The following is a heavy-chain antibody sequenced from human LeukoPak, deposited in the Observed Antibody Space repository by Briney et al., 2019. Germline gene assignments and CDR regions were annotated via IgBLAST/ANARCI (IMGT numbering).Heavy chain of an antibody. J-gene: IGHJ4*02. CDR3: ARSGSSGYYLYFDY. CDR1: GGSISSYY. D-gene: IGHD3-22*01. Sequence: SETLSLTCTVSGGSISSYYWSWIRQPPGKGLEWIGYIYYSGSTNYNPSLKSRVTISVDTSKNQCSLKLSSVTAADTAVYYCARSGSSGYYLYFDYWGQGTLVTVSS. CDR2: IYYSGST. V-gene: IGHV4-59*01.